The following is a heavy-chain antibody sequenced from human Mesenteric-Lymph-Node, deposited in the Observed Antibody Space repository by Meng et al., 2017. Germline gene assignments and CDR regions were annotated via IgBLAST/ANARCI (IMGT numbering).Heavy chain of an antibody. CDR3: ASFHSSGWSDAFDI. V-gene: IGHV4-31*03. CDR2: FYYSGTT. D-gene: IGHD6-19*01. CDR1: GGSISSGGYY. J-gene: IGHJ3*02. Sequence: LRLSCTVSGGSISSGGYYWNWIRQHPGKGLEWIGYFYYSGTTYYNPSLKSRVTISVDTSKNQFSLKLSSVTAADTAVYYCASFHSSGWSDAFDIWGQGTMVTVSS.